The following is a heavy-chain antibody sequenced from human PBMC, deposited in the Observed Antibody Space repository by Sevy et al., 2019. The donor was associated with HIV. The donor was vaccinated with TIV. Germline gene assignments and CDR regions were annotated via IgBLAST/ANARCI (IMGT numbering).Heavy chain of an antibody. V-gene: IGHV1-2*02. Sequence: ASVKVSCKASGYTFTDYYIHWVRQAPGHGLEWMAWINPNDGVTNYAQRFQGGVTVTRDTSVSTAYMELRGLGYDDTAIYYCARLTTMPTSDLYGMDVWGQGTTVTVSS. CDR1: GYTFTDYY. CDR3: ARLTTMPTSDLYGMDV. CDR2: INPNDGVT. J-gene: IGHJ6*02. D-gene: IGHD4-17*01.